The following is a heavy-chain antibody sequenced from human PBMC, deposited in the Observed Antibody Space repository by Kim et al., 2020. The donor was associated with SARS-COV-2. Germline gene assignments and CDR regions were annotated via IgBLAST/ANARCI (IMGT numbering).Heavy chain of an antibody. CDR1: GGSFSGYY. V-gene: IGHV4-34*01. Sequence: SETLSLTCAVYGGSFSGYYWSWIRQPPGKGLEWIGEINHSGSTNYNPSLKSRVTISVDTSKNQFSLKLSSVTAADTAVYYCARGGKEYYGSGRYRSAFGPWGQGTLVTVSS. J-gene: IGHJ5*02. CDR2: INHSGST. CDR3: ARGGKEYYGSGRYRSAFGP. D-gene: IGHD3-10*01.